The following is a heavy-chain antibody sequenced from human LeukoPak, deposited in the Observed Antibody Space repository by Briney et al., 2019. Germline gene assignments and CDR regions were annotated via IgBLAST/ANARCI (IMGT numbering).Heavy chain of an antibody. CDR3: ARGRYSSGWYFLHAFDI. Sequence: SETLSLTCAVYGGSFSGYYWSWIRQPPGKGLEWIGEINHSGSTNYNPSLKSRVAISVDTPKNQFSLKLSSVTAADTAVYYGARGRYSSGWYFLHAFDIWGQGTMVTVSS. CDR1: GGSFSGYY. V-gene: IGHV4-34*01. CDR2: INHSGST. D-gene: IGHD6-19*01. J-gene: IGHJ3*02.